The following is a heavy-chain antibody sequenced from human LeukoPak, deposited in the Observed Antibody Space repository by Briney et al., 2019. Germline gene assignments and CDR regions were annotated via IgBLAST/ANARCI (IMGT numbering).Heavy chain of an antibody. CDR1: GFIFSNFA. CDR2: ISHEGGNT. V-gene: IGHV3-30-3*01. Sequence: GGSLRLSCAASGFIFSNFAMHWVRQAPGKGLEWLAVISHEGGNTNYADSVKGRFIVSRDNSKNTLFLQMNTLKFGDTSLYYCARDWDPLPTAIGSAAFDLWGQGTLVTVSS. J-gene: IGHJ3*01. D-gene: IGHD2-21*02. CDR3: ARDWDPLPTAIGSAAFDL.